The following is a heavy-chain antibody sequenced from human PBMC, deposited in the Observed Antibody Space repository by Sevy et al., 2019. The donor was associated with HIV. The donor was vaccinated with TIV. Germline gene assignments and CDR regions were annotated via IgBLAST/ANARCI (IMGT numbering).Heavy chain of an antibody. CDR3: ASSTIAVAGRVYYYCGMDV. D-gene: IGHD6-19*01. CDR2: IYYSGST. V-gene: IGHV4-59*13. Sequence: SETLSLTCTVSGGSISSYYWGWIRQPPGKGLEWIGYIYYSGSTNYNPSLKSRVTISVDTSKNQFSLKLSSVTAADTAVYYCASSTIAVAGRVYYYCGMDVWGQRTTVTVSS. CDR1: GGSISSYY. J-gene: IGHJ6*02.